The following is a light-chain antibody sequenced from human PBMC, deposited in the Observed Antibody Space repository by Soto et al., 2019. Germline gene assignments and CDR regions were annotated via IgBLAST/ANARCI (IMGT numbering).Light chain of an antibody. CDR2: GAS. V-gene: IGKV3-20*01. Sequence: EIVLTQSPGTLSLSPGERATLSCRASQSVSSEYLAWYQQKPGQARRLLIYGASSMATGITDRFSGSGSGTDFTLTISRLEPEDFAVYHFQQYGSSPLTFGGGTKVEIK. CDR1: QSVSSEY. J-gene: IGKJ4*01. CDR3: QQYGSSPLT.